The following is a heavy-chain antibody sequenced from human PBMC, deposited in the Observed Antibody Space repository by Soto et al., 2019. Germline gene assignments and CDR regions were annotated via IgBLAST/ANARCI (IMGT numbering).Heavy chain of an antibody. V-gene: IGHV3-30*18. J-gene: IGHJ4*02. CDR1: GFTFSSYV. CDR2: ISYDGSNK. Sequence: GSLRLSCSASGFTFSSYVMHWVRQAPGKGLEWVAVISYDGSNKYYADSVKGRFTISRDNSKNTLYLQMNSLRAEDTAVYYCAKGRDSSGYYYAIDYWGQGTLVTVSS. D-gene: IGHD3-22*01. CDR3: AKGRDSSGYYYAIDY.